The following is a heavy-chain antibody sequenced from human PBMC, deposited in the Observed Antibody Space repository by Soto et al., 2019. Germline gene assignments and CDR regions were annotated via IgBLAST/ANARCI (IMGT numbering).Heavy chain of an antibody. CDR3: ARDGGGDGPVPLLPIDY. J-gene: IGHJ4*02. Sequence: QVQLVQSGAEVKKPGASVKVSCKTSGYTFTNYGISWVRQAPGQGREWMGWISAYNDNTDYAQRLQGRVTMNTDTSTSTAYMELRNLRSDDTAVFYGARDGGGDGPVPLLPIDYWGQGTLVTVSS. D-gene: IGHD2-2*01. CDR1: GYTFTNYG. CDR2: ISAYNDNT. V-gene: IGHV1-18*01.